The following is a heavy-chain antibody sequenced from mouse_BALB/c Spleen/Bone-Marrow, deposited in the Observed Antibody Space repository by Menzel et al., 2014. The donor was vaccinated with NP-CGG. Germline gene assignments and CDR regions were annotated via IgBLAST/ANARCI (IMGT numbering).Heavy chain of an antibody. CDR3: TRGSSYVGYAMDY. Sequence: QVHLQQPGAELVRPGASVKLSCKASGYTFTSNWINWVKQRPGQGLEWIGNIYPSDSYTNYNQKFKDKATLTVDKSSSTAYMQLSSPTSEDSAVYYCTRGSSYVGYAMDYWGQGTSVTVSS. J-gene: IGHJ4*01. D-gene: IGHD1-1*01. V-gene: IGHV1-69*02. CDR2: IYPSDSYT. CDR1: GYTFTSNW.